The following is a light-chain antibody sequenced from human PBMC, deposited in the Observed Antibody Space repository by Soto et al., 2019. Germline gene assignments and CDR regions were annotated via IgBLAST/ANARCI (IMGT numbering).Light chain of an antibody. Sequence: QSVLTQPASVSGSPGQSITVSCTGTTSDVGGFDYVSWYQQHPGKAPKLMIFDVSNRPSGVSDRFSGSKSGNTASLTISGLQAEDEADYYCSSYTTTGTQVFGTGTQLTVL. CDR2: DVS. CDR1: TSDVGGFDY. CDR3: SSYTTTGTQV. V-gene: IGLV2-14*03. J-gene: IGLJ7*01.